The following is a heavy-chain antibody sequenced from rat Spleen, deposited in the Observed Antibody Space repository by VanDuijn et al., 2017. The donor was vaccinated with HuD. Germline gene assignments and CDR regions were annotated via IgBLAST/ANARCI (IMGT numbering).Heavy chain of an antibody. CDR3: ARQYVYYGSKSSNWFAY. CDR2: ISSDGGRN. D-gene: IGHD1-6*01. CDR1: GFTFSNYG. V-gene: IGHV5S13*01. Sequence: EVQLVESGGGLVQPGRSMKLSCAASGFTFSNYGLAWVRQAPKKGLEWVAYISSDGGRNFYRDSVKGRFTISRDNAKNTLYLQMDSLRSEDTATYYCARQYVYYGSKSSNWFAYWGQGTLVTVSS. J-gene: IGHJ3*01.